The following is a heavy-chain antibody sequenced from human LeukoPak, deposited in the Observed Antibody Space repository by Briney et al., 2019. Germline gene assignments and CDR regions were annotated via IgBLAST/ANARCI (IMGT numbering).Heavy chain of an antibody. CDR2: IYYSGST. CDR1: GGSISSSSYY. CDR3: ARDLGGAVAATNWFDP. J-gene: IGHJ5*02. D-gene: IGHD6-19*01. Sequence: SETLSLTCTVSGGSISSSSYYWGWIRQPPGKGLEWIGSIYYSGSTYYNPSLKSRVTISVDTSKNQFSLKLSSVTAADTAVYYCARDLGGAVAATNWFDPWGQGTLVTVSS. V-gene: IGHV4-39*07.